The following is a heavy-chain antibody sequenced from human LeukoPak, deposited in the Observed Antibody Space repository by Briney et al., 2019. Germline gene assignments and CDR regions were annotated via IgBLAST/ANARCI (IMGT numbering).Heavy chain of an antibody. J-gene: IGHJ4*02. V-gene: IGHV3-30*03. D-gene: IGHD2-15*01. CDR3: ARDRGGRSGLDD. CDR1: GFTFISYG. Sequence: GGSLRLSCAASGFTFISYGMHWVRQAPGKGLEWVALIAYDGTNEYYADSVKGRFTISRDNAENSLYLQMNSLRAEDTAVYYCARDRGGRSGLDDWGQGTLVTVSS. CDR2: IAYDGTNE.